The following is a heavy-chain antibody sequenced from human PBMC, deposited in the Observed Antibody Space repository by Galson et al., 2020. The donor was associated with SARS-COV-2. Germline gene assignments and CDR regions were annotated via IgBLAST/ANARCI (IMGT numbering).Heavy chain of an antibody. CDR3: ARDPPLAAAGTDGGNPGEY. CDR2: IWYDGSNK. J-gene: IGHJ4*02. Sequence: GESLKISCAASGFTFSSYGMHWVRQAPGKGLEWVAVIWYDGSNKYYADSVKGRFTISRDNSKNTLYLQMNSLIAEDTAVYYCARDPPLAAAGTDGGNPGEYWGQGTLVTVSS. V-gene: IGHV3-33*01. D-gene: IGHD6-13*01. CDR1: GFTFSSYG.